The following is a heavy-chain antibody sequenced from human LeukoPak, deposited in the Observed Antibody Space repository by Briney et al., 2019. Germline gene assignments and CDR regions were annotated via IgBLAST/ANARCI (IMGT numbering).Heavy chain of an antibody. Sequence: GGSLRLSCAASGFTVSSNYMSWVRQAPGKGLEWVSVIYSGGSTYYADSVKGRFTISRDNSKNTLYLQMNSLRAEDTAVYYCARGPTYYDFWSGYSVYYFDYWGQGTLVTVSS. J-gene: IGHJ4*02. CDR1: GFTVSSNY. V-gene: IGHV3-66*01. CDR2: IYSGGST. CDR3: ARGPTYYDFWSGYSVYYFDY. D-gene: IGHD3-3*01.